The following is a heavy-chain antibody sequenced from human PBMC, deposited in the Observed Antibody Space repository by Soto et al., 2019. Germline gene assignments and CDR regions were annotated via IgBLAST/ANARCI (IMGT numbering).Heavy chain of an antibody. J-gene: IGHJ4*02. Sequence: VQMLESGGGLVQAGGSLRLSCAASGFSFSSYALNWVRQAPGKGLEWVSTISGRGGRAYYADSVKGRFTISRDNSKNALYLQLDSLRAEDTAVYYCAKDRNQGAVAGTSDFDYWGQGTLVTVSS. V-gene: IGHV3-23*01. D-gene: IGHD6-19*01. CDR1: GFSFSSYA. CDR2: ISGRGGRA. CDR3: AKDRNQGAVAGTSDFDY.